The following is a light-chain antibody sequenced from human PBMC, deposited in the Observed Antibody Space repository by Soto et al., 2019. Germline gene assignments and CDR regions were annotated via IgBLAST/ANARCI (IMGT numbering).Light chain of an antibody. CDR1: ESVYSNY. CDR2: GAS. CDR3: QQYACSPLV. J-gene: IGKJ1*01. Sequence: EIVLTQSPGTLSLSPGERATLSCRASESVYSNYVAWFQQKPGQAPRLLIYGASNRAAGIPDRFSGSASGTYFTLTISRLEPEDFALYYCQQYACSPLVFGQGTRVEIK. V-gene: IGKV3-20*01.